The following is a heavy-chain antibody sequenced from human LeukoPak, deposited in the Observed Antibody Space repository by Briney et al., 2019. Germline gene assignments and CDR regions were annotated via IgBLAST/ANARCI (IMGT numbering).Heavy chain of an antibody. V-gene: IGHV4-34*01. CDR3: ARGGKGQWLVRRHYFDY. D-gene: IGHD6-19*01. J-gene: IGHJ4*02. CDR2: ISHSGST. Sequence: SETLSLTCAVYGGSFSGYYWSWIRQPPGKGLEWIGEISHSGSTNYNPSLKSRVTISVDTSKNQFSLKLSSVTAADTAVYYCARGGKGQWLVRRHYFDYWGQGTLVTVSS. CDR1: GGSFSGYY.